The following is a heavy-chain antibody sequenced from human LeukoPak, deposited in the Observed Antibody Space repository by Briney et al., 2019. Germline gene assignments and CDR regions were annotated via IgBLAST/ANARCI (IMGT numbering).Heavy chain of an antibody. Sequence: GGSLRLSCAASGFTFSSYEMNWVRQAPGKGLEWVSSISRSATTIYYADSVKGRFTISRDNAKNSVYLQMNRLRAEDTAVYYCARVRRGMKRSLGRTTEYSYYYYMDVWGKGTTVTVSS. CDR3: ARVRRGMKRSLGRTTEYSYYYYMDV. V-gene: IGHV3-48*03. CDR2: ISRSATTI. D-gene: IGHD1/OR15-1a*01. J-gene: IGHJ6*03. CDR1: GFTFSSYE.